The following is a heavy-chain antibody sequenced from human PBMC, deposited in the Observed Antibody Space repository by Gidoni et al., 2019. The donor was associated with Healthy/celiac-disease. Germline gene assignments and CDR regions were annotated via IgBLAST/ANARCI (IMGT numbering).Heavy chain of an antibody. CDR3: ARGLRYFDRMTNHDAFDI. J-gene: IGHJ3*02. CDR2: IGTAGDT. Sequence: EVQLVESGGGLVQPGGSLRLSCAASGFTFSSYDMHWVRQATGKGLEWVSAIGTAGDTYYPGSVKGRFTISRENAKNSLYLQMNSLRAGDTAVYYCARGLRYFDRMTNHDAFDIWGQGTMVTVSS. CDR1: GFTFSSYD. D-gene: IGHD3-9*01. V-gene: IGHV3-13*04.